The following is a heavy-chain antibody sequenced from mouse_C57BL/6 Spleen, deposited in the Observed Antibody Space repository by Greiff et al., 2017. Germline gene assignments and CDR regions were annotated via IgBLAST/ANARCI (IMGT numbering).Heavy chain of an antibody. J-gene: IGHJ3*01. V-gene: IGHV1-52*01. Sequence: VQLQQPGAELVRPGSSVKLSCKASGYTFTSYWMHWVKQRPIQGLEWIGNIDPSDSETHYNQKFKDKATLTVDKSSSTAYMQLSSLTSEDSAVYYCARGSNPGWFAYWGQGTLVTVSA. CDR2: IDPSDSET. D-gene: IGHD2-5*01. CDR3: ARGSNPGWFAY. CDR1: GYTFTSYW.